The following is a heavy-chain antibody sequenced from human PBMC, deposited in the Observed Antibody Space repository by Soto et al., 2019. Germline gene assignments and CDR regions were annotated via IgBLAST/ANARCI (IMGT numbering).Heavy chain of an antibody. CDR1: GFTFSSYA. CDR3: AKGSDYGDYVGLPIPFDY. D-gene: IGHD4-17*01. CDR2: ISGSGGST. V-gene: IGHV3-23*01. J-gene: IGHJ4*02. Sequence: EVRLLESGGGLVQPGGSLRLSCAASGFTFSSYAMSWVRQAPGKGLEWVSAISGSGGSTYYADSVKGRFTISRDNSKNTLYLQMNSLRAEDTAVYYCAKGSDYGDYVGLPIPFDYWGQGTLVTVSS.